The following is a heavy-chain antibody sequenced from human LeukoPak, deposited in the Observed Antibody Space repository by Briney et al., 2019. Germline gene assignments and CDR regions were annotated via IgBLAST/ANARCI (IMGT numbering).Heavy chain of an antibody. J-gene: IGHJ4*02. CDR1: GFTLSSYA. V-gene: IGHV3-21*04. CDR3: AKPESYYYGSGDY. D-gene: IGHD3-10*01. Sequence: GRSLRLSCAASGFTLSSYAMHWVRQAPGKGLEWVSSISSSSSYIYYADSVKGRFTISRDNSKNTLYLQMNSLRAEDTAVYYCAKPESYYYGSGDYWGQGTLVTVSS. CDR2: ISSSSSYI.